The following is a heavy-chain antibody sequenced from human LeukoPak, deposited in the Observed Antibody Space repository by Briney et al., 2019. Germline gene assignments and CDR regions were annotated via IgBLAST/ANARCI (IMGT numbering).Heavy chain of an antibody. CDR3: ARRDDMNAFDI. D-gene: IGHD3-9*01. V-gene: IGHV4-59*11. CDR2: VYSSVTT. Sequence: SSETLSLTCTVSGASIRNHDWSWVRQPPGKGLEWIGRVYSSVTTNYNPSLKSRVTISLDTSKSQFSLKLSFVTAADTAVYYCARRDDMNAFDIWGQGTMVTVSS. CDR1: GASIRNHD. J-gene: IGHJ3*02.